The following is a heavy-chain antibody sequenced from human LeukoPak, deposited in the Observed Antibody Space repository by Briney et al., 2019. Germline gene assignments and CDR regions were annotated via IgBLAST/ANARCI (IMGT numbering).Heavy chain of an antibody. CDR2: ISSSGSST. CDR1: RFTFSDYV. CDR3: AKDRLLCGDGYNMGDGFDI. V-gene: IGHV3-23*01. Sequence: GGSLRLSCAASRFTFSDYVMNWVRQAPGKGLEWVSTISSSGSSTYYADSVKGRFTISRDKSRNTVYLQMNSLRDEDTAIYYCAKDRLLCGDGYNMGDGFDIWGQGTKVTVSS. J-gene: IGHJ3*02. D-gene: IGHD5-24*01.